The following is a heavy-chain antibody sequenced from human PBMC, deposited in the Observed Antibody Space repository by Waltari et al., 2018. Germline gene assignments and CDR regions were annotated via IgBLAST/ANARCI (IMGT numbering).Heavy chain of an antibody. J-gene: IGHJ3*02. CDR1: GYSFTSYW. V-gene: IGHV5-51*01. D-gene: IGHD1-26*01. CDR2: IVPGDCDT. Sequence: EVQLVQSGAEVKKPGESLKISCKGSGYSFTSYWIGWVRQMPGKGLEWLGIIVPGDCDTRDSPSFQGKVTIAADKSISTAYLQWSSLKASDTAMYYCASYPEPRALPDALDIWGQGTMVTVSS. CDR3: ASYPEPRALPDALDI.